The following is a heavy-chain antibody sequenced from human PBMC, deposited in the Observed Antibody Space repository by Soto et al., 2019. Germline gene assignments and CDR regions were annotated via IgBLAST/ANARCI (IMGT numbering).Heavy chain of an antibody. D-gene: IGHD1-26*01. J-gene: IGHJ4*02. CDR2: INVGNGNT. Sequence: ASVKVSCKASGYTFTRYNIHWVRQAPGQGLEWMAWINVGNGNTKYSQKFQGRVTITRDTSASTAYMELSSLRSEDTAVYYCARLESGSYYENWGQGTLVTVSS. V-gene: IGHV1-3*01. CDR3: ARLESGSYYEN. CDR1: GYTFTRYN.